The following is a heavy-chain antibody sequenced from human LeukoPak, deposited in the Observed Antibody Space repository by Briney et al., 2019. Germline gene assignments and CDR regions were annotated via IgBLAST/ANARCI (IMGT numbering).Heavy chain of an antibody. Sequence: GRSLRLSCTASGFTFDDYAMSWVRQAPGKGLEWVGFIRSKAYGGTTEYAASVKGRFTISRDDSKSIAYLQMNSLKTEDTAVYYCTRSQAYSGYAEGFDYWGQGTLVTVSS. CDR3: TRSQAYSGYAEGFDY. V-gene: IGHV3-49*04. CDR1: GFTFDDYA. CDR2: IRSKAYGGTT. D-gene: IGHD5-12*01. J-gene: IGHJ4*02.